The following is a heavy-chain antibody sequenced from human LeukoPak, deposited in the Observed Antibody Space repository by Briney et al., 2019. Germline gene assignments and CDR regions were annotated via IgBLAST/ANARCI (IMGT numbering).Heavy chain of an antibody. Sequence: SETLSLTCTVSGGSISSYYWSWIRQPPGKGLEWIGYIYYSGSTNYNPSLKSRVTISVDTSKNQLSLKLSSVTATDTAVYYCARISNSDYDSSGYYYGFDYWGQGTLVTVSS. D-gene: IGHD3-22*01. V-gene: IGHV4-59*01. J-gene: IGHJ4*02. CDR2: IYYSGST. CDR1: GGSISSYY. CDR3: ARISNSDYDSSGYYYGFDY.